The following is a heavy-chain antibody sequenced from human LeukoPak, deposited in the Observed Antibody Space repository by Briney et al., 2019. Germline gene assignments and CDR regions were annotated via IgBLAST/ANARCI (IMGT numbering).Heavy chain of an antibody. Sequence: GGSLRLSCAASGFSFSFYWMHWVRQAPGKGPVWVSRIKTDGSIADYADSVKGRFTISRDNAKNSLYLQMNSLRAEDTAVYYCARADWDTAMIDYWGQGTLVTVSS. V-gene: IGHV3-74*01. CDR1: GFSFSFYW. CDR3: ARADWDTAMIDY. D-gene: IGHD5-18*01. CDR2: IKTDGSIA. J-gene: IGHJ4*02.